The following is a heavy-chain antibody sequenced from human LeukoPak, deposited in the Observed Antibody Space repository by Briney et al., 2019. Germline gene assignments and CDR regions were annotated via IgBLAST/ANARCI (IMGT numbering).Heavy chain of an antibody. J-gene: IGHJ3*02. V-gene: IGHV3-21*01. CDR3: ARVLLSGSSDCAFDI. CDR2: ISSSSSYI. CDR1: GFTFSSYS. Sequence: GGSLRLSCAASGFTFSSYSMNWVRQAPGKGLEWVSSISSSSSYIYYADSVKGRFTISRDNAKNSLYLQMNSLRAEDTAVYYCARVLLSGSSDCAFDIWGQGTMVTVSS. D-gene: IGHD1-26*01.